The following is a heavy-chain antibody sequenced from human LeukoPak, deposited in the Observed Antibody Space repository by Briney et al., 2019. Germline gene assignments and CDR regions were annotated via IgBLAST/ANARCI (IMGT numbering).Heavy chain of an antibody. V-gene: IGHV4-31*03. CDR1: GGSISSGGYY. CDR3: ARDLGGYIDY. D-gene: IGHD2-15*01. CDR2: IYYSGST. Sequence: PSETLSLTCTVSGGSISSGGYYWSWIRQHPGKGLEWIGYIYYSGSTYYNPSLKSRVTISVDTSKNQFSLKLSSVTAADTAVYYCARDLGGYIDYWGQGTLVTVSS. J-gene: IGHJ4*02.